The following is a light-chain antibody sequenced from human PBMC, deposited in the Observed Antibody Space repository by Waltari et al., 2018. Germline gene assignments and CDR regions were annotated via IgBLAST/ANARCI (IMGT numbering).Light chain of an antibody. CDR1: GSNNGSNL. CDR3: AAWDDILKGHV. J-gene: IGLJ1*01. Sequence: QSVLTPPPSAPGTPGQRVIICSSGSGSNNGSNLVNWYQQLPGTAPKLLIYSNNQRPSGVPDRFSGSKSGTSVSLAISGRQSDDEADYYCAAWDDILKGHVFGSGTKVAVL. CDR2: SNN. V-gene: IGLV1-44*01.